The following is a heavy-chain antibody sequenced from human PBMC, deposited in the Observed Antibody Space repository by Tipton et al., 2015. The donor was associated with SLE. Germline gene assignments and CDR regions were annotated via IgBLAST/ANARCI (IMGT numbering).Heavy chain of an antibody. V-gene: IGHV4-34*01. J-gene: IGHJ4*02. CDR2: INHSGST. Sequence: LRLSCAVYGGSFSGYYCTWIRQPPGKGLEWIGEINHSGSTNYTPSLKSRVTISVDTSKNQFSLKLTSVTAADTAVYYCARRRGGGYWGQGTLVTVSS. D-gene: IGHD3-16*01. CDR3: ARRRGGGY. CDR1: GGSFSGYY.